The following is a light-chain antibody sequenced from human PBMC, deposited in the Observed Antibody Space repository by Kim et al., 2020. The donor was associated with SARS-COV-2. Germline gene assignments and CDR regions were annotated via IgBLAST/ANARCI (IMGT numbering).Light chain of an antibody. CDR1: TSDVGANNY. CDR3: ASYAGTNDVR. V-gene: IGLV2-8*01. J-gene: IGLJ2*01. CDR2: ELT. Sequence: GQSVAISCPGTTSDVGANNYVSWYQKYPGKAPKLILYELTKRPSGVPDRFSGSKSGNTASLTVSGLQAEDEAHYYCASYAGTNDVRFGGGTQLTVL.